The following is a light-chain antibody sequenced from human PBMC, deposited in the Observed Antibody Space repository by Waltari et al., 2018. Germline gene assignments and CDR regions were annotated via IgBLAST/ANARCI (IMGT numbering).Light chain of an antibody. CDR3: QQYANLPLT. J-gene: IGKJ4*01. CDR2: NAS. Sequence: DIQMTQSPSSLSASVGDRVTITCQASQDIRKNLNWFQQKQGKAPQVLIFNASNSQAAVPSRFSGSGSGTDFAFTISSLQPEDIGTYYCQQYANLPLTFGGGTRVEIK. CDR1: QDIRKN. V-gene: IGKV1-33*01.